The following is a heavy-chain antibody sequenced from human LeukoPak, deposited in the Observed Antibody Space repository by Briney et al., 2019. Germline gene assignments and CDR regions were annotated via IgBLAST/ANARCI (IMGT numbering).Heavy chain of an antibody. CDR2: IYTSGST. CDR1: GGSTSSGSYY. V-gene: IGHV4-61*02. Sequence: PSETLSLTCTVSGGSTSSGSYYWSWIRQPAGKGLEWIGRIYTSGSTNYNPSLKSRVTISVDTSKNQFSLKLSSVTAADTAVYYCARETIPEGLDYWGQGTLVTVSS. J-gene: IGHJ4*02. D-gene: IGHD3-3*01. CDR3: ARETIPEGLDY.